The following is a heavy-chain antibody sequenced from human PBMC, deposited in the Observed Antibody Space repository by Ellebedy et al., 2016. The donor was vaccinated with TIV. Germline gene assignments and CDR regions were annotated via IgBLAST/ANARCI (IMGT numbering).Heavy chain of an antibody. D-gene: IGHD3-10*01. V-gene: IGHV1-18*04. CDR2: ISAYNGNT. CDR3: ARDRDYFDI. Sequence: AASVKVSCKASGYTFTSYGISWVRQAPGQGLEWMGWISAYNGNTNYAQTLQGRVTMTTDPSTITAYMELRSMRSNDTAVYYCARDRDYFDIWGQGTMVTVSS. J-gene: IGHJ3*02. CDR1: GYTFTSYG.